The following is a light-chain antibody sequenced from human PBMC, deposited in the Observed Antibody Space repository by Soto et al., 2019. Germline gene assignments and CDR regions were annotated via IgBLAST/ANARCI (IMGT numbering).Light chain of an antibody. CDR3: AAWDASLNGVV. V-gene: IGLV1-44*01. Sequence: QSVLTQPPSASGTPGLRVTFSCSGSSSNIGSNPVSWYQLLPGTAPKLLIYDNERPSGVPDRFSGSRSGTSASLAISGLQSEDEVDYYCAAWDASLNGVVFGGGTKLTVL. CDR2: DN. CDR1: SSNIGSNP. J-gene: IGLJ2*01.